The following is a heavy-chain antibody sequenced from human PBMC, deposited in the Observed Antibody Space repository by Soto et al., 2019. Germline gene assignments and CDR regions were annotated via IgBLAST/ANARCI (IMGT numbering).Heavy chain of an antibody. CDR1: VYTFTRYG. J-gene: IGHJ5*02. D-gene: IGHD3-3*01. CDR2: ISAYSGNT. Sequence: GASVNVSCNASVYTFTRYGIRWVRQAPGQGLEWMGWISAYSGNTNYAQKLQGRVTMTTDTSTSTAYMELRSLRSDDTAVYYCARDRRVDFWSDLPPYTWFDPWGQRTLVTVSS. V-gene: IGHV1-18*01. CDR3: ARDRRVDFWSDLPPYTWFDP.